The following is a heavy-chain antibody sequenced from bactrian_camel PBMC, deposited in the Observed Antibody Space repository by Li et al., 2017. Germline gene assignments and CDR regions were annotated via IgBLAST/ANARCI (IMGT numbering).Heavy chain of an antibody. V-gene: IGHV3S1*01. J-gene: IGHJ4*01. D-gene: IGHD7*01. CDR2: LDRDGTT. CDR1: GLPHSSYC. Sequence: HVQLVESGGGSVQAGESLTLSCAVSGLPHSSYCLGWFRQAPGKEREGVAALDRDGTTSRADSLKGRFTISRGNAKNTLYLQMNSLKPEDTAVYYCAAEPGRDIALVVGSVGVPDFTYKGQGTQVTVS.